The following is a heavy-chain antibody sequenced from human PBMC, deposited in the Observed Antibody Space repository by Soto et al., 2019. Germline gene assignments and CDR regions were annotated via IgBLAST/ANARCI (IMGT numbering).Heavy chain of an antibody. J-gene: IGHJ4*02. CDR2: ISYDGSNK. CDR1: GFTFSSYG. D-gene: IGHD3-9*01. V-gene: IGHV3-30*18. CDR3: ANSLLYYDILTGIDY. Sequence: QVQLVESGGGVVQPGRSLRLSCAASGFTFSSYGMHWVRQAPGKGLEWVAVISYDGSNKYYADSVKGRLTISRDNSKNTLYLQMNSLRAEDTAVYYCANSLLYYDILTGIDYWGQGTLVTVSS.